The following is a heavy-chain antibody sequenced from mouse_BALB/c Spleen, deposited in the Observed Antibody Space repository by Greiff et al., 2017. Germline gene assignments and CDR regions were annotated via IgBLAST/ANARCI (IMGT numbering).Heavy chain of an antibody. Sequence: VQLQQSGPELVKPGALVKISCKASGYTFTSYDINWVKQRPGQGLEGIGWIYPGDGSTKYNEKFKGKATLTADKSTSTAYMQLSSLTSENAAVYFCARNYDGNYEEFAYWGQGTLVTVSA. J-gene: IGHJ3*01. D-gene: IGHD2-1*01. CDR1: GYTFTSYD. CDR2: IYPGDGST. CDR3: ARNYDGNYEEFAY. V-gene: IGHV1S56*01.